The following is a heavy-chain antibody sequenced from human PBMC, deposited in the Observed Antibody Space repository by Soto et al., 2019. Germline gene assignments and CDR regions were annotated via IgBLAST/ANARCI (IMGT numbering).Heavy chain of an antibody. D-gene: IGHD1-1*01. CDR3: ARERTGTTSMDV. CDR2: MNPNSGNT. V-gene: IGHV1-8*01. J-gene: IGHJ6*02. CDR1: GYTFTSYD. Sequence: QVQLVQSGAEVKKPGASVKVSCKASGYTFTSYDINWVRQATGQGLEWMGWMNPNSGNTGYAQKFQGRVTMTRKTSISTAYMELSSMRSEDTAVNYGARERTGTTSMDVWGQGTTVTVSS.